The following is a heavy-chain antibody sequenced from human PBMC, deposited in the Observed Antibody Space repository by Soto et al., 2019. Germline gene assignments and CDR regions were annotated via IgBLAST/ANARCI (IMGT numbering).Heavy chain of an antibody. CDR3: ANPYVVRGERS. CDR2: ISGSGGST. Sequence: EVQLLESGGGLVQPGGSLRLSCAASGFTFSSYAMSWVRQAPGKGLEWVSAISGSGGSTYYADSVKGRFTISRDNSQNSLYLQMNSLRAEDTAVYYCANPYVVRGERSWGQGTLVTVSS. V-gene: IGHV3-23*01. CDR1: GFTFSSYA. D-gene: IGHD3-10*01. J-gene: IGHJ1*01.